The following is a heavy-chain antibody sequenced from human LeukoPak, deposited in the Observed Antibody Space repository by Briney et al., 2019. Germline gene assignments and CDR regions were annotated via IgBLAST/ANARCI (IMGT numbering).Heavy chain of an antibody. V-gene: IGHV4-30-4*08. CDR2: IYSSGST. D-gene: IGHD3-3*01. CDR1: GGSIRRCDYF. Sequence: PWHTLSLTCAVSGGSIRRCDYFWGWVRQPPAKGLEWIGYIYSSGSTSYNPSIKSRVTMSVDTSKNQLSLKLSSVPAAETAVYYCARDRHDFWSGGLDYWGQGTLVTVSS. CDR3: ARDRHDFWSGGLDY. J-gene: IGHJ4*02.